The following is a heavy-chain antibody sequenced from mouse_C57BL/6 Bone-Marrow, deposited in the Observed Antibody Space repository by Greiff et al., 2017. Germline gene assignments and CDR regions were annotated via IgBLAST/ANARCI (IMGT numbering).Heavy chain of an antibody. Sequence: EVQLVESGGGLVKPGGSLKLSCAASGFTFSSYAMSWVRQTPEKRLEWVATISDGGSYTYYPDNVKGRFTISRDNAKNNLYLQMSHLKSEDTAMYYCARDRGQLGLNYVDYWGQGTTLTVSS. D-gene: IGHD3-2*01. CDR1: GFTFSSYA. J-gene: IGHJ2*01. CDR3: ARDRGQLGLNYVDY. V-gene: IGHV5-4*01. CDR2: ISDGGSYT.